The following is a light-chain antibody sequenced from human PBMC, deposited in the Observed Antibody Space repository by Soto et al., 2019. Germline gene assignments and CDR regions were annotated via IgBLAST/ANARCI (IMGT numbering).Light chain of an antibody. V-gene: IGKV3-20*01. CDR1: QSVSGRY. CDR2: GAS. Sequence: DIVLTQSPGTLSLSPGERATLSCRASQSVSGRYLAWYQQKPGQAPRLLIYGASSRATGILDRFSGSGSGTDFTLTISRLEPEDASVYYCQQYGSSGITFGEGTKVDI. J-gene: IGKJ4*01. CDR3: QQYGSSGIT.